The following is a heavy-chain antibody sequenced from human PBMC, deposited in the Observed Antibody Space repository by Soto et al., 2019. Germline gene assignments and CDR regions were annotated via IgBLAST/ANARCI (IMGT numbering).Heavy chain of an antibody. J-gene: IGHJ4*02. V-gene: IGHV4-59*01. D-gene: IGHD3-22*01. CDR1: GDSISAFY. Sequence: SETLSLTCSVSGDSISAFYWVWMRQSPGKELEWIGYVYYTGSTNYNPSLKSRVTISVDRSKNQFSLKLTSANAADTAVYYCARGRTVRNYADDSSDYFYFFDYWGQGTQVTVSS. CDR2: VYYTGST. CDR3: ARGRTVRNYADDSSDYFYFFDY.